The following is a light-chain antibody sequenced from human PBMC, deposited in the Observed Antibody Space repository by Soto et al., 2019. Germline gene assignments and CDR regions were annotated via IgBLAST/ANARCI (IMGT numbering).Light chain of an antibody. J-gene: IGLJ1*01. CDR1: SSDVGSYKL. V-gene: IGLV2-23*01. Sequence: QSALTQPASVSGSPGQSITISCTGTSSDVGSYKLVSWYQQHPGKAPKLMIYEGSKRPSGVSNRFSGSKSGNTASLTISGLQAEDDADYYCCSYAGSRPYVFGTGTKLTVL. CDR3: CSYAGSRPYV. CDR2: EGS.